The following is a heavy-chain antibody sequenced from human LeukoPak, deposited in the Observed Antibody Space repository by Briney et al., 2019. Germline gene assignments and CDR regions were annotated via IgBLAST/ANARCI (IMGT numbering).Heavy chain of an antibody. V-gene: IGHV3-53*01. CDR3: ARGVGTATDY. D-gene: IGHD5-18*01. J-gene: IGHJ4*02. Sequence: GGSLRLSCAASGSTVSSNNMTWVRQAPGKGLEWVSVIYSGDSTYYADSVKGRFTISRDNSKNTLYLQMNSLRAEDTAVYYCARGVGTATDYWGQGTLVTVSS. CDR2: IYSGDST. CDR1: GSTVSSNN.